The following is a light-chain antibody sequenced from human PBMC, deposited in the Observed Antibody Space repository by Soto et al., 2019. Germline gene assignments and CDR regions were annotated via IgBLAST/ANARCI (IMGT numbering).Light chain of an antibody. Sequence: QSALTQPRSVSGSPGQSVTISCTGTSSDVGGYNYVSWYQQHPGKAPKLMIYDVSKRPSGVPDRFSASKSGNTASLTISGLQAEDEADYYCCSYAGSYTNWVFGGGTKLTV. CDR1: SSDVGGYNY. CDR3: CSYAGSYTNWV. CDR2: DVS. V-gene: IGLV2-11*01. J-gene: IGLJ3*02.